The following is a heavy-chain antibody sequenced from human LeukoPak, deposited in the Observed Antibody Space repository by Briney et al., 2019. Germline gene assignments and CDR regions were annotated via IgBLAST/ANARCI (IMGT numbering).Heavy chain of an antibody. J-gene: IGHJ4*02. CDR3: ARMTTVTTALDY. CDR1: GFTFSSYA. CDR2: ISYDGSNK. Sequence: GGSLRLSCAASGFTFSSYAMHWVRQAPGKGLEWVAVISYDGSNKYYADSVKGRFTISRDNSKNTLYLQMNSLRAEDTAAYYCARMTTVTTALDYWGQGTLVTVSS. D-gene: IGHD4-17*01. V-gene: IGHV3-30-3*01.